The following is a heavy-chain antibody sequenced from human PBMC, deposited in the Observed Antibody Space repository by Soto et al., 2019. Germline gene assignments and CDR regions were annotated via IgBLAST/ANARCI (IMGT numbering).Heavy chain of an antibody. CDR2: IIPIFGTA. CDR1: GGTFSSYA. Sequence: AASVKVSCKASGGTFSSYAISWVRQAPGQGLEWMGGIIPIFGTANYAQKFQGRVTMTADESTSTAYMELSSLRSEDTAVYYCASPYYDILTGYYRNYGMGVWGQGTTVTVSS. J-gene: IGHJ6*02. D-gene: IGHD3-9*01. CDR3: ASPYYDILTGYYRNYGMGV. V-gene: IGHV1-69*13.